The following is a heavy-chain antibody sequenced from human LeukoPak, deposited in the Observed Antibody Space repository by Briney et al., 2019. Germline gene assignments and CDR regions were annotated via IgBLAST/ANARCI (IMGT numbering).Heavy chain of an antibody. CDR3: ARSRITIFGVYDY. CDR2: ISSSGSTI. J-gene: IGHJ4*02. D-gene: IGHD3-3*01. CDR1: GFTFSDYY. Sequence: PGGSLRLSCAASGFTFSDYYMSWIRQAPGEGLGWVSYISSSGSTIYYADSVKGRFTISRDNAKNSLYLQMNSLRAEDTAVYYCARSRITIFGVYDYWGQGTLVTVSS. V-gene: IGHV3-11*01.